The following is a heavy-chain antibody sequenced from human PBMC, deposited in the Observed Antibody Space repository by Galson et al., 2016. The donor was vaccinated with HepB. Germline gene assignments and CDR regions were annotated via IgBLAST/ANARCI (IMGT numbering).Heavy chain of an antibody. V-gene: IGHV3-30-3*01. CDR3: ARDPDKWNFRTIDH. D-gene: IGHD1-7*01. Sequence: SLRLSCAASGFTFSTHAMHWVRQAPGKGLEWVAAIIIDGSSKYYADSVMGRFTISRDNSKNTLYLQMNSLRTEDTAVYHCARDPDKWNFRTIDHWGQGTTVTVSS. CDR2: IIIDGSSK. CDR1: GFTFSTHA. J-gene: IGHJ6*02.